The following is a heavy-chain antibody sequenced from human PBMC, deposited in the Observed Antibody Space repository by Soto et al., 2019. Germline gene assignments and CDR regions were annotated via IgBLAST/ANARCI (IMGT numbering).Heavy chain of an antibody. Sequence: KGTLEACGEGFKGIVVTLSRRDTRKGLEWMGWISAYTDTPNYAQKFQGRVTMTIDTSTSTAYMDLRSLTSDDTAVYYCARVIPGVEPWFDTPGQAPLVTV. V-gene: IGHV1-18*01. CDR2: ISAYTDTP. CDR1: GEGFKGIV. CDR3: ARVIPGVEPWFDT. J-gene: IGHJ5*02. D-gene: IGHD2-2*01.